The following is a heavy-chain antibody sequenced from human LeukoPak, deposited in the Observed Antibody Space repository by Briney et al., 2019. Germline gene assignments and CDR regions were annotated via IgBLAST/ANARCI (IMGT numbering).Heavy chain of an antibody. CDR1: GGTFSSYA. Sequence: ASVKVSCKASGGTFSSYAISWVRQAPGQGLEWMGGIIPIFGTANYAQKFQGRVTITANESTSTAYMELSSLRFEDTAVYYCARSILLGYYYYYMDVWGKGTTVTVSS. CDR2: IIPIFGTA. V-gene: IGHV1-69*13. D-gene: IGHD3-3*01. J-gene: IGHJ6*03. CDR3: ARSILLGYYYYYMDV.